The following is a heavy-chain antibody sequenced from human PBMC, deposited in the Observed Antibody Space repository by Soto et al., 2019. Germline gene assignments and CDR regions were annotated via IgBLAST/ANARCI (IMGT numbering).Heavy chain of an antibody. V-gene: IGHV3-21*01. D-gene: IGHD3-3*01. CDR1: GFTFSSYS. CDR3: ATYLDFWSGLRDY. CDR2: ISSSSSYI. J-gene: IGHJ4*02. Sequence: EVQLVESGGGLVKPGGSLSLSCAASGFTFSSYSMNWVRQAPGKGLEWVSSISSSSSYIYYADSVKGRFTISRDNAKNSLYLQMNSLRAEDTAVYYCATYLDFWSGLRDYWGQGTLVTVSS.